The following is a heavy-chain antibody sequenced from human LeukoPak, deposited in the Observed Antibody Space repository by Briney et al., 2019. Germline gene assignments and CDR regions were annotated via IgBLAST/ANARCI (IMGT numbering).Heavy chain of an antibody. Sequence: GGSLRLSCAASGFIVSGNFMNWVRQAPGKGLEWVANIKEDGSEKYYVDSVKGRFTISRDNAKNSLYLQMNSLRAEDTAVYYCARDEYNWNVDAFDIWGQGTVVTVSS. J-gene: IGHJ3*02. V-gene: IGHV3-7*01. CDR3: ARDEYNWNVDAFDI. D-gene: IGHD1-20*01. CDR1: GFIVSGNF. CDR2: IKEDGSEK.